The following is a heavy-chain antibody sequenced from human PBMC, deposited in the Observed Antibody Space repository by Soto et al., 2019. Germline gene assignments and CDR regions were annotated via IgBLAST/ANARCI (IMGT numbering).Heavy chain of an antibody. CDR3: AKERAGSYYYYYYGMDV. J-gene: IGHJ6*02. D-gene: IGHD3-10*01. CDR1: GLTFSTYG. CDR2: ISYDGSNK. Sequence: QVQLVESGGGVVQPGRSLRLSWAASGLTFSTYGMHGVRQAPGNGLDWVAVISYDGSNKHYADSVKGRFTISRDNSKNTLYLQMNSLRAEDTAVYYCAKERAGSYYYYYYGMDVWGQGTTVTVSS. V-gene: IGHV3-30*18.